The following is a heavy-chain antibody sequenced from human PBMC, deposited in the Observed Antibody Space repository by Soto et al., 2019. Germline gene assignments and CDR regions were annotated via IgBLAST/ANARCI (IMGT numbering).Heavy chain of an antibody. CDR3: ARESHDILTGPPWVWYFDL. CDR2: INDRGSI. Sequence: QVQLQQWGAGPLRPLETLSLTCGVSGGSFSGYYWAWIRQSPGKGLEWIGEINDRGSINYNPSLKSRGSISVDTSKNHYSLNLRSVTAADTAVYYCARESHDILTGPPWVWYFDLWGRGILVTVSS. CDR1: GGSFSGYY. D-gene: IGHD3-9*01. J-gene: IGHJ2*01. V-gene: IGHV4-34*01.